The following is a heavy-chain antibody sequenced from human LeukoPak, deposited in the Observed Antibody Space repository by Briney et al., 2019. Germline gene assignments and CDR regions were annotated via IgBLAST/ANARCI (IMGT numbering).Heavy chain of an antibody. CDR3: AREFRIPAARVYSFDS. CDR1: GDSISRYY. CDR2: SHYSGST. D-gene: IGHD6-25*01. V-gene: IGHV4-59*01. J-gene: IGHJ4*02. Sequence: SETLSLTCTVSGDSISRYYWSWIRQPPGKGLEWIGSSHYSGSTNYNPSLKSRVSISVDASKNQFSLKLSSVTAADTAVYYCAREFRIPAARVYSFDSWGQGTLVTVFS.